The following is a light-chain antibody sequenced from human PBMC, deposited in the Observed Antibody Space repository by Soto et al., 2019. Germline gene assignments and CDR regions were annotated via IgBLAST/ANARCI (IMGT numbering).Light chain of an antibody. Sequence: AIRMTQSPSSFSASTGDRVTITCRASQGISSYLAWYQQKPGKAPKLLIYAASTLQSGVPSRFSGSGSETDFTLTISSLQSEDFATYYCQQYYSYPLPFGQGTRLEMK. CDR3: QQYYSYPLP. V-gene: IGKV1-8*01. CDR2: AAS. J-gene: IGKJ5*01. CDR1: QGISSY.